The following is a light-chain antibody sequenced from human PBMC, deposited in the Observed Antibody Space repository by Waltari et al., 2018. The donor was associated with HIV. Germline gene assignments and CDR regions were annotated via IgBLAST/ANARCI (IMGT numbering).Light chain of an antibody. J-gene: IGLJ3*02. V-gene: IGLV4-69*02. CDR1: SGHTNNA. Sequence: QLVLPQPPSASASLGASVQLTATLSSGHTNNATAGPQQLPEKGPRYLMNLKSDGSHSKGDGVPDRFSGSSSGAGRYLTISSLQSEDEADYYCQTWGTGIQVFGGGTKLTVL. CDR3: QTWGTGIQV. CDR2: LKSDGSH.